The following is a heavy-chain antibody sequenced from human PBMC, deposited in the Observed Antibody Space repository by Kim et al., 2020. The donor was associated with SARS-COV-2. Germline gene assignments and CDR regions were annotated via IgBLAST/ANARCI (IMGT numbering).Heavy chain of an antibody. V-gene: IGHV4-59*11. D-gene: IGHD2-2*01. CDR1: GGSINSHY. CDR3: ARRYCSNSSCYYWYFDL. Sequence: SETLSLTCSVSGGSINSHYWSWIRQPPGQELEWIGYISYSGSTMYNPSLKSRATISIDTSKNQFSLRLTSVTAADTAVYYCARRYCSNSSCYYWYFDLWGRSTLVTVSS. J-gene: IGHJ2*01. CDR2: ISYSGST.